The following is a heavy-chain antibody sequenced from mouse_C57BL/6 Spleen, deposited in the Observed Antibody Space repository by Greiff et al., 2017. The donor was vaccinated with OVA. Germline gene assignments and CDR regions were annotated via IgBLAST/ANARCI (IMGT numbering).Heavy chain of an antibody. D-gene: IGHD2-3*01. CDR2: ISSGSSTI. CDR3: ARMDYDGYYVDY. J-gene: IGHJ2*01. Sequence: EVMLVESGGGLVKPGGSLKLSCAASGFTFSDYGMHWVRQAPEKGLEWVAYISSGSSTIYYADTVKGRFTISRDNAKNTLFLQMTSLRSEDTAMYYCARMDYDGYYVDYWGQGTTLTVSS. CDR1: GFTFSDYG. V-gene: IGHV5-17*01.